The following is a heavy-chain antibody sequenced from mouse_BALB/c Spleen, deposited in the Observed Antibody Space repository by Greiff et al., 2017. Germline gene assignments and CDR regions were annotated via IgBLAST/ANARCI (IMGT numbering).Heavy chain of an antibody. Sequence: EVKVVESGGGLVKPGGSLKLSCAASGFAFSRYDMSWVRQTPEKRLEWVAYISSGGGSTYYPDTVKGRFTISRDNAKNTLYLQMSSLKSEDTAMYYCARHSLYGYYFDYWGQGTTRTVSA. CDR1: GFAFSRYD. CDR3: ARHSLYGYYFDY. V-gene: IGHV5-12-1*01. D-gene: IGHD2-2*01. J-gene: IGHJ2*01. CDR2: ISSGGGST.